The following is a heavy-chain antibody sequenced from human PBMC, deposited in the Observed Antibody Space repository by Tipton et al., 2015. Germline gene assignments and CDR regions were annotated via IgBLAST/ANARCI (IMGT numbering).Heavy chain of an antibody. V-gene: IGHV4-34*01. J-gene: IGHJ4*02. Sequence: TLSLTCGIYGGSFSGYYWSWIRQPPGQGLEWIGEINHSGSTNYSPSLKSRVTTSVDTSKNQFSLKLRSVTAADTAVYYCARGDPTVKPHYFDFWGQGTLVTVSS. CDR1: GGSFSGYY. D-gene: IGHD4-17*01. CDR3: ARGDPTVKPHYFDF. CDR2: INHSGST.